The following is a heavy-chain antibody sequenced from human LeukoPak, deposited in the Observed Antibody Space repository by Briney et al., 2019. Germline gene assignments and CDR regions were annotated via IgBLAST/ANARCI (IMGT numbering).Heavy chain of an antibody. D-gene: IGHD2-2*02. V-gene: IGHV4-30-4*08. CDR2: IYYSGST. CDR3: ARVSLDCSSTSCYTLFDY. J-gene: IGHJ4*02. CDR1: GGSISSGDYY. Sequence: SQTLSLTCTVSGGSISSGDYYWSWIRQPPGKGLEWIGYIYYSGSTYYNPSLKSRLTISVDTSKNQFSLKLSSVTAADTAVYYCARVSLDCSSTSCYTLFDYWGQGTLVTVSS.